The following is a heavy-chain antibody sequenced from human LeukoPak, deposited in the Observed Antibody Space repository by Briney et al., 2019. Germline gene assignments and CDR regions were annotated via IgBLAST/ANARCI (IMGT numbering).Heavy chain of an antibody. CDR3: ARALTMVRGVIGY. CDR1: GYTFTSYY. CDR2: MNPNNGNT. V-gene: IGHV1-8*03. D-gene: IGHD3-10*01. Sequence: ASVKVSCKASGYTFTSYYMHWVRQAPGQGLEWMGWMNPNNGNTGYAQKFQGRVTITRNTSISTAYMELSSLRSEDTAVYYCARALTMVRGVIGYWGQGTLVTVSS. J-gene: IGHJ4*02.